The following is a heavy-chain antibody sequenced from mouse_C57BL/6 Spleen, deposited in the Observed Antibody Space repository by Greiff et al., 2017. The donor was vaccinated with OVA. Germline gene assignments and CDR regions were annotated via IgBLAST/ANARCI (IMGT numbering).Heavy chain of an antibody. J-gene: IGHJ2*01. D-gene: IGHD1-1*01. Sequence: VKLQQPGAELVKPGASVKLSCKASGYTFTSYWMHWVKQRPGQGLEWIGMIHPNSGSTNYNEKFKSKATLTVAKSSSTAYMQLSSLTSEDSAVYYCARLDYYGSSSFDYWGQGTTLTVSS. V-gene: IGHV1-64*01. CDR1: GYTFTSYW. CDR2: IHPNSGST. CDR3: ARLDYYGSSSFDY.